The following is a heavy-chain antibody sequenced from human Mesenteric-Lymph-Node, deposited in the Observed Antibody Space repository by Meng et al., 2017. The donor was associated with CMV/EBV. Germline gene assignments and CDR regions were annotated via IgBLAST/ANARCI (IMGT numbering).Heavy chain of an antibody. D-gene: IGHD4-23*01. J-gene: IGHJ4*02. CDR1: GWSVSGYY. CDR3: ARHQRWLKSEGGFNY. Sequence: QVTLQPWGAGPLTPSATLSLTPAVYGWSVSGYYWSWIRQHPGRGLEWTGEINHSGSTNYNPSLKSRVTISVDTSKNQFSLKLSSVTAADTAVYYCARHQRWLKSEGGFNYWGQGTLVTVSS. V-gene: IGHV4-34*01. CDR2: INHSGST.